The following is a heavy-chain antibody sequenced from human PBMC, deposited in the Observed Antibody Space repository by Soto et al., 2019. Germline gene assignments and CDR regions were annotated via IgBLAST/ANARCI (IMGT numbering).Heavy chain of an antibody. D-gene: IGHD3-10*01. V-gene: IGHV3-74*01. CDR2: IYNDGTYS. J-gene: IGHJ4*02. CDR3: TRGPRPISTGTGAY. Sequence: GGSLRLSXAASGFIFKMYWMHWVRQSPGKGLVWISRIYNDGTYSDYVDSVRGRFTISRDNVNDTLYLQMNNLRAEDSGLYYCTRGPRPISTGTGAYWGQGTQVTVSS. CDR1: GFIFKMYW.